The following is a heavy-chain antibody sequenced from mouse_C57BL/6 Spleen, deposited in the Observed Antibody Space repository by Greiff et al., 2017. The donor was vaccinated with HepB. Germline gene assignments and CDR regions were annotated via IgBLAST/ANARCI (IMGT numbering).Heavy chain of an antibody. CDR3: ARNYYGISRYYFDY. V-gene: IGHV1-64*01. D-gene: IGHD1-1*01. Sequence: QVQLQQPGAELVKPGASVKLSCKASGYTFTSYWMHWVKQRPGQGLEWIGMIHPNSGSTNYNEKFKSKATLTVDKSSSTAYMQLSSLTSEDSAVYYCARNYYGISRYYFDYWGQGPTLTVSS. CDR2: IHPNSGST. CDR1: GYTFTSYW. J-gene: IGHJ2*01.